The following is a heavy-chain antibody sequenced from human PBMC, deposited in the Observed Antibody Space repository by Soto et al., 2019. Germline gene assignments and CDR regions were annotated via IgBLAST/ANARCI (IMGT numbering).Heavy chain of an antibody. CDR1: GFTFSSYA. J-gene: IGHJ4*02. CDR2: ISYDGSNK. D-gene: IGHD6-13*01. Sequence: PGGSLRLSWAASGFTFSSYAMHWVRQAPGKGLEWVAVISYDGSNKYYADSVKGRFTISRDNSKNTLYLQMNSLRAEDTAVYYCARAPGDSAATEIPYYFDYWGQGTLVTVSS. CDR3: ARAPGDSAATEIPYYFDY. V-gene: IGHV3-30-3*01.